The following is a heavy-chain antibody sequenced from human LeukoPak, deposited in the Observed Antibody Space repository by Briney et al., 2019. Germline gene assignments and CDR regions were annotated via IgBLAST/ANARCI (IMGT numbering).Heavy chain of an antibody. CDR3: ATYTHWVAGDV. CDR1: GLPFSGSW. CDR2: IKEYGSEK. D-gene: IGHD3-16*01. J-gene: IGHJ6*02. V-gene: IGHV3-7*01. Sequence: PGGSLTLSCAASGLPFSGSWMSWVRQPPGQGLEWVAAIKEYGSEKDYVYSVKGRFTISRDNAKNSLYLQMNSLRAEDTAVYYCATYTHWVAGDVWGQGTTVSVSS.